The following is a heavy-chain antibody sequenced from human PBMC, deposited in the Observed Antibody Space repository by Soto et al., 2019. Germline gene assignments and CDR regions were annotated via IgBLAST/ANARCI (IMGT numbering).Heavy chain of an antibody. V-gene: IGHV3-23*01. J-gene: IGHJ4*02. D-gene: IGHD3-10*01. CDR2: ITASGGDT. CDR3: AKGPPGSYYYFDY. Sequence: PGGSLRLSCAASRFTFSTYAMSWVRQAPGKGLEWVSTITASGGDTYYADSVKGRFTISRDNSKNTLYLQMSSLRADDTALYYCAKGPPGSYYYFDYWGQGNLVTVSS. CDR1: RFTFSTYA.